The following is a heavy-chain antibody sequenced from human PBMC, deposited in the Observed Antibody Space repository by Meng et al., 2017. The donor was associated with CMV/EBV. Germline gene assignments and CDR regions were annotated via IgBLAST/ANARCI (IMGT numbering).Heavy chain of an antibody. V-gene: IGHV4-30-4*08. CDR1: GGSLRSGEYD. CDR2: IYYSGST. Sequence: QVQLEGSGPGLVKPSQTLSLTCTVSGGSLRSGEYDWSGNRQPPGKGLEWIGYIYYSGSTYYNPSLKSRVTISVDTSKIQFSLKLSSVTAADTAVYYCARAAPDYYDSSGPPDYWGQGTLVTVSS. D-gene: IGHD3-22*01. J-gene: IGHJ4*02. CDR3: ARAAPDYYDSSGPPDY.